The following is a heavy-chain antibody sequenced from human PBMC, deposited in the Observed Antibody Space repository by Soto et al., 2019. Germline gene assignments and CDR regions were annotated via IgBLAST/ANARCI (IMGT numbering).Heavy chain of an antibody. V-gene: IGHV4-59*08. CDR1: GGSISSYY. D-gene: IGHD1-1*01. J-gene: IGHJ4*02. Sequence: QVQLQESGPGLVKPSETLSLTCTVSGGSISSYYWSWIRQPPGKGLEWIGYIYYSGSTNYNPALKSRVTISVDTSKNQFALKLSSVTAADTAVYYCARRGTTGTFDYWGQGTLVTVSS. CDR2: IYYSGST. CDR3: ARRGTTGTFDY.